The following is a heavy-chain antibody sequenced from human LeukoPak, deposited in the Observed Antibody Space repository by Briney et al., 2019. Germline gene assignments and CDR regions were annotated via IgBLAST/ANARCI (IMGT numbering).Heavy chain of an antibody. Sequence: GVLRLSCSASGFTFSAYAMHWVRQAPGKGLEYVSAISPNGGSTYYADPVKGRFTISRDNSKNTPYLQMSSLRVEDTAVYYCVPKGNEGYWGQGTLVTVSS. V-gene: IGHV3-64D*06. CDR3: VPKGNEGY. D-gene: IGHD1-1*01. CDR1: GFTFSAYA. CDR2: ISPNGGST. J-gene: IGHJ4*02.